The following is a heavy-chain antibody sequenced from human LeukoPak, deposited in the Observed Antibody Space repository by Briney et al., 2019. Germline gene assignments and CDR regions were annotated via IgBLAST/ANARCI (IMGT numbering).Heavy chain of an antibody. V-gene: IGHV3-33*01. CDR2: IWYDGSNK. CDR1: GSTFSSYG. J-gene: IGHJ4*02. Sequence: GGSLRLSCAASGSTFSSYGMHWVRQAPGKGLEWVAVIWYDGSNKYYADSVKGRFTISRDNSKNTLYLQMNSLRAEDTAVYYCAREKAYYYDSSGYQGEFDYWGQGTLVTVSS. CDR3: AREKAYYYDSSGYQGEFDY. D-gene: IGHD3-22*01.